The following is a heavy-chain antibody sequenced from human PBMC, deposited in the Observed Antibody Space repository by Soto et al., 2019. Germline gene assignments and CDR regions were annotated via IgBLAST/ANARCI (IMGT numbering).Heavy chain of an antibody. CDR3: ARLSRSSAIFFP. J-gene: IGHJ5*02. D-gene: IGHD6-6*01. V-gene: IGHV3-7*01. CDR1: GFMFSSYW. CDR2: IKEDGSEK. Sequence: GGSLRLSCAASGFMFSSYWMSWVRQAPGKGLEWVANIKEDGSEKYYVDSVKGRFTISRDNAKNSLYLQMNSLRAEDTAVYYCARLSRSSAIFFPWGQGTLVTVSS.